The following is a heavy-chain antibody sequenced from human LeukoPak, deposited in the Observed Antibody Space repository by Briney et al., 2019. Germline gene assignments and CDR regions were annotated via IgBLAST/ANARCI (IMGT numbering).Heavy chain of an antibody. Sequence: PGGSLRLSCAASGFTFSSYDMNWVRQAPGKGLEWVSYISSSGSTIYYADSVKGRFTISRDNAKNSLYLQMNSLRAEDTAVYYCAGLGITMIGGVWGKGTTVTISS. D-gene: IGHD3-10*02. V-gene: IGHV3-48*03. CDR1: GFTFSSYD. CDR3: AGLGITMIGGV. CDR2: ISSSGSTI. J-gene: IGHJ6*04.